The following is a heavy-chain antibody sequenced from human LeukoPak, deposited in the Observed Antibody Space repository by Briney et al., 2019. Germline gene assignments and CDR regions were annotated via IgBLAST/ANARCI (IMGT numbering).Heavy chain of an antibody. V-gene: IGHV5-51*01. Sequence: GESLKISCKASGYKFTNYWFGWVRQMPGKGLELMGIIYPGDSDTRYSPSFQGQVTISVDKSINTAYLQWSSLKASDTAIYYCARGGLLEWLFTLWGQGTLVTVSS. J-gene: IGHJ4*02. D-gene: IGHD3-3*01. CDR3: ARGGLLEWLFTL. CDR2: IYPGDSDT. CDR1: GYKFTNYW.